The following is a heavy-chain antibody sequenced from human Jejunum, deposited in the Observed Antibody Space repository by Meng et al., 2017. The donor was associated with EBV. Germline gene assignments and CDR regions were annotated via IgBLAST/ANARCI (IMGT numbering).Heavy chain of an antibody. CDR3: ARRRDFSTTWALDP. D-gene: IGHD6-13*01. CDR2: IYYTGIT. V-gene: IGHV4-59*11. Sequence: QVRLQGSGPGLVKPSETLSLTCTVSGGSISSHYWNWIRQPPGKGLEWIGYIYYTGITNYNPSLKSRVNLSVDTSKNQVSLKLSSVTAADTAVYYCARRRDFSTTWALDPWGQGTLVTVSS. CDR1: GGSISSHY. J-gene: IGHJ5*02.